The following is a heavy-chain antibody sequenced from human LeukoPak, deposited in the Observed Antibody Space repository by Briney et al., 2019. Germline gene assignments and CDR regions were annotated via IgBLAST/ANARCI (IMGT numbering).Heavy chain of an antibody. CDR2: INHSGST. D-gene: IGHD5-24*01. J-gene: IGHJ4*02. CDR3: AREDDGPLDY. CDR1: GGSFSGYY. V-gene: IGHV4-34*01. Sequence: SETLSLTCAVYGGSFSGYYWSWIRQPPGKGLEWFGEINHSGSTNYNPSLKSRLTISVDTSKTQCSLKLSSLTPADTAVYYCAREDDGPLDYWSQGTLLTVSS.